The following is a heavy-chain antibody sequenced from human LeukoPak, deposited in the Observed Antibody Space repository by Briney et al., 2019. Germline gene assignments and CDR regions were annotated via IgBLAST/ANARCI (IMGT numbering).Heavy chain of an antibody. CDR2: IYTSGST. CDR1: GGSISSYY. V-gene: IGHV4-4*07. D-gene: IGHD3-10*01. CDR3: ARDSYYYGSDTNWFDP. J-gene: IGHJ5*02. Sequence: SETLSLTCTVSGGSISSYYWSWIRQPAGKGLGWIGRIYTSGSTNYNPSLKSRVTMSVDTSKNQFSLKLSSVTAADTAVYYCARDSYYYGSDTNWFDPWGQGTLVTVSS.